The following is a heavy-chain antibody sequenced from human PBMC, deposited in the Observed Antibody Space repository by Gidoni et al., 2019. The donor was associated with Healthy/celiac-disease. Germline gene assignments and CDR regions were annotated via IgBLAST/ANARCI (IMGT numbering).Heavy chain of an antibody. Sequence: EVQLLESGGGLVQPGGSLRLSCAASGFTFSSYAMSWVRQAPGKGLEWVSAISGSGGSTYYADSVKGRFTISRDNSKNTLYLQMNSLRAEDTAVYYCAKDPPVLYGDFVAFFDYWGQGTLVTVSS. J-gene: IGHJ4*02. V-gene: IGHV3-23*01. CDR1: GFTFSSYA. CDR2: ISGSGGST. CDR3: AKDPPVLYGDFVAFFDY. D-gene: IGHD4-17*01.